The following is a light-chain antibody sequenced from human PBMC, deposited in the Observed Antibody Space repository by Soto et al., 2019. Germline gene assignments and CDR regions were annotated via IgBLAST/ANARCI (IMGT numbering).Light chain of an antibody. Sequence: IVLTQSPGTLSLSPGERATLACRASQGVSTNYVAWYQQKPGQAPRLLIYGASNRAAGIPDRFSGSGSGTDFTLTISRLEPVDFAVFYCHQYGHSPYTFGQGTKLEIK. V-gene: IGKV3-20*01. CDR2: GAS. J-gene: IGKJ2*01. CDR3: HQYGHSPYT. CDR1: QGVSTNY.